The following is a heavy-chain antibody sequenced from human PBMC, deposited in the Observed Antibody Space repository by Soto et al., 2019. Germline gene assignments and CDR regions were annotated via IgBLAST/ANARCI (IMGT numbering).Heavy chain of an antibody. J-gene: IGHJ6*02. D-gene: IGHD3-10*01. V-gene: IGHV4-59*01. Sequence: SETLSLTCTLSGGSITSYYWSWIRQPPGKGLEWIGYIYYSGSTKYNPSLKRRVTISVDTSKNQFYLKLSSVTAADTAVYYCARADYGSGRILYYYGINVWGQGTTVTVS. CDR2: IYYSGST. CDR1: GGSITSYY. CDR3: ARADYGSGRILYYYGINV.